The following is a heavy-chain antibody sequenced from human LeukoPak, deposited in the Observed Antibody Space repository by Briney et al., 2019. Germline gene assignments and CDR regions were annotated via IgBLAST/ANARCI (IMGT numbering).Heavy chain of an antibody. CDR2: ISPSGGTR. J-gene: IGHJ3*02. CDR1: GYIFTNYY. CDR3: ARDDDRGSDAFDI. V-gene: IGHV1-46*01. Sequence: ASVKVSCKASGYIFTNYYMHWVRQAPGQGLEWMGIISPSGGTRSYAQKFQGRVTMTRDTSTSTVYLELSSLRSEDTGVYYCARDDDRGSDAFDIWGQGTMVTVSS. D-gene: IGHD1-1*01.